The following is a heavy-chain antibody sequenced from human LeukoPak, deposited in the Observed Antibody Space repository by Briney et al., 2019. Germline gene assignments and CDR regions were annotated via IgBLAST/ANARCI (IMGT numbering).Heavy chain of an antibody. Sequence: PGRSLRLSCAASGFTFSSYGMHWVRQAPGKGLEWVAVISYDGSNKYYADSVKGRFTISRDNSKNTLYLQMNSLRAEDTAVYYCAKDSDAAMISSSWGSPTDYWGQGTLVTVSS. J-gene: IGHJ4*02. CDR2: ISYDGSNK. D-gene: IGHD6-13*01. CDR3: AKDSDAAMISSSWGSPTDY. CDR1: GFTFSSYG. V-gene: IGHV3-30*18.